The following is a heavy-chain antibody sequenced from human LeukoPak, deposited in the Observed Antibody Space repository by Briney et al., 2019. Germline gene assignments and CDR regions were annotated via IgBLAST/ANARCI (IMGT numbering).Heavy chain of an antibody. V-gene: IGHV3-30*04. Sequence: PGRSLRLSCAASGFTFSSYAMHWVRQAPGKGLEWVAVISYDGSNKYYADSVKGRFTISRDNSKNTLYLQMNSLRAEDTAVYYCAKGEEVSGYYGFGYYFDYWGQGTLVTVSS. CDR3: AKGEEVSGYYGFGYYFDY. CDR1: GFTFSSYA. CDR2: ISYDGSNK. J-gene: IGHJ4*02. D-gene: IGHD3-3*01.